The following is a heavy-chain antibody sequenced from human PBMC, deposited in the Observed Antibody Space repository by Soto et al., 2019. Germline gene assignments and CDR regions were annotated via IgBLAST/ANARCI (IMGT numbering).Heavy chain of an antibody. CDR2: IYYSGST. V-gene: IGHV4-61*01. J-gene: IGHJ4*02. Sequence: SETLPLTCTVSGGSISSDSYYWSWIRQSPGKGLEWIGYIYYSGSTKYNPSLKSRVTISVDTSKNQFSLKLSSVTAADTAVYYCARGRGDTAMAWYYWGQGTLVTVS. D-gene: IGHD5-18*01. CDR3: ARGRGDTAMAWYY. CDR1: GGSISSDSYY.